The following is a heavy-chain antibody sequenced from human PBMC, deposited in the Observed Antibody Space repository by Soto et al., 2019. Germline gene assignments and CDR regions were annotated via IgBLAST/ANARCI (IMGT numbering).Heavy chain of an antibody. D-gene: IGHD4-17*01. CDR3: ARLWTTVTSHYFDY. J-gene: IGHJ4*02. CDR2: IYYSGST. CDR1: GGSISSSSYY. V-gene: IGHV4-39*01. Sequence: SETLSLTCTVSGGSISSSSYYWGWIRQPPGKGLEWIGRIYYSGSTYYNPSLKSRVTISVDTSKNQFSLKLSSVTAADTAVFYCARLWTTVTSHYFDYWGQGTLVTVPQ.